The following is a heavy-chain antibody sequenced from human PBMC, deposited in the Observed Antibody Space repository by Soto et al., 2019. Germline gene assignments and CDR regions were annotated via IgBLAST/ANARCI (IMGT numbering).Heavy chain of an antibody. CDR3: ARAPRGNYGYRSYFDY. Sequence: SETLSLTCTVSGGSISSYYWSWIRQPPGKGLEWIGYIYYSGSTNYNPSLKSRVTISVDTSKNQFSLKLSSVTAADTAVYYCARAPRGNYGYRSYFDYWGKGTMGTVSS. CDR2: IYYSGST. D-gene: IGHD3-10*01. V-gene: IGHV4-59*01. CDR1: GGSISSYY. J-gene: IGHJ4*02.